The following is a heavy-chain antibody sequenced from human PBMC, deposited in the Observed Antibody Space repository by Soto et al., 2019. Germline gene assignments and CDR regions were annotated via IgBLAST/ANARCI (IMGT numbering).Heavy chain of an antibody. J-gene: IGHJ6*02. Sequence: QLQLQESGPGLVKPSETLSLSCTVSGGSITSSFYWGWIRQPPGKGLEWIGSIYGTGNTYYNPSPKCRVTISADPSPNQSSLNLIPGTAADTAVYYCRSSSRYSTDVWGQGATVTVSS. CDR3: RSSSRYSTDV. V-gene: IGHV4-39*01. CDR2: IYGTGNT. CDR1: GGSITSSFY. D-gene: IGHD6-13*01.